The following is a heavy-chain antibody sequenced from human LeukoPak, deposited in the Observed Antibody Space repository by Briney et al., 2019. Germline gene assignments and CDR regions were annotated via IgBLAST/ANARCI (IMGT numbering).Heavy chain of an antibody. CDR2: WNSGSI. D-gene: IGHD3-10*01. V-gene: IGHV3-9*01. J-gene: IGHJ3*02. Sequence: WNSGSIGYADSVKGRFTISRDNAKTSLYLQMNSLRAEDTALYYCVHYGSGSHYNPSNAFDIWGQGTMVTVSS. CDR3: VHYGSGSHYNPSNAFDI.